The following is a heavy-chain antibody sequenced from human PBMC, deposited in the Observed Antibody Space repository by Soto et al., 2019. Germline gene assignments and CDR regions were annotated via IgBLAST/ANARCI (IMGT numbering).Heavy chain of an antibody. V-gene: IGHV3-23*01. CDR2: ITGSGYDT. CDR3: AKCGYSNTCLPTGFDP. D-gene: IGHD4-4*01. Sequence: HPGGSLRLSCTTSGFTFSNYAMAWVRQAPGKGLEYVSSITGSGYDTYYAGSVKGRFTISRDNPNNSLYLQMYSLRAADTAIYYCAKCGYSNTCLPTGFDPWGQGTLVTVSS. CDR1: GFTFSNYA. J-gene: IGHJ5*02.